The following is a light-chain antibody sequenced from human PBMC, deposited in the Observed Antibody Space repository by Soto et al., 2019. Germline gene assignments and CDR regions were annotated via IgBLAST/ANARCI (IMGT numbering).Light chain of an antibody. J-gene: IGKJ1*01. CDR3: QQYGSSPQT. Sequence: EIVLTQSPCTLSLSPGERATLSCRDSQSVSSSYLAWYQQKPGQAPRLLIYGASSRATGIPDRFSGSGSGTDFTLTISRLEPEDFAVYYCQQYGSSPQTFGQGTKVDIK. CDR2: GAS. V-gene: IGKV3-20*01. CDR1: QSVSSSY.